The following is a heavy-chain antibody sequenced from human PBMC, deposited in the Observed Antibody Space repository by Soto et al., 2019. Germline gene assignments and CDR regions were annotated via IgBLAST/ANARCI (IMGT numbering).Heavy chain of an antibody. J-gene: IGHJ5*02. CDR3: ARDMNDFFVPGHRQYNWFDP. Sequence: QPGGSLRLSCAASGFTFSSYWMSWVRQAPGKGLEWVANIKQDGSEKYYVDSVKGRFTISRDNAKNSLYLQMNSLRAEDTAVYYCARDMNDFFVPGHRQYNWFDPWGQGTLVTVSS. V-gene: IGHV3-7*01. CDR2: IKQDGSEK. CDR1: GFTFSSYW. D-gene: IGHD3-3*01.